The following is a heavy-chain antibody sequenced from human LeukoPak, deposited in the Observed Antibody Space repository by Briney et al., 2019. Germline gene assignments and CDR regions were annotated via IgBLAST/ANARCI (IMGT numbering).Heavy chain of an antibody. CDR1: GYSFTSYW. D-gene: IGHD6-6*01. J-gene: IGHJ2*01. V-gene: IGHV5-51*01. Sequence: GESLKISCKGSGYSFTSYWIGWVRQMPGKGLEWMGIIYPGDSDTRYSPSFQGQVTISADKSISTAYLQWSSLKASDTAMYYCARRRSASSPLYWYFDLWGCGTLVTVSS. CDR3: ARRRSASSPLYWYFDL. CDR2: IYPGDSDT.